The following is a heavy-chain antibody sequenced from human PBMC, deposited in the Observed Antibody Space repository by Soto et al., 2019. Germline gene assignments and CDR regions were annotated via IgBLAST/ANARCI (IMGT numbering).Heavy chain of an antibody. J-gene: IGHJ4*02. CDR3: RAYTYGQGVDY. CDR1: GFTFSASD. D-gene: IGHD4-17*01. Sequence: EVQLLESGGGLVQPGGSLRLSCAASGFTFSASDMNWVRQAPGKGLEWVSVVNGNGGTTYYADSVKGRFTISRDDSKNTLYLQMNSLRAEYTAVYYCRAYTYGQGVDYWGQGTLVTVSS. V-gene: IGHV3-23*01. CDR2: VNGNGGTT.